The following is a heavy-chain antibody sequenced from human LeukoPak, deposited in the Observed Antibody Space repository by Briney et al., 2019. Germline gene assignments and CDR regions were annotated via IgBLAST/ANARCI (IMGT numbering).Heavy chain of an antibody. D-gene: IGHD2-2*01. CDR3: ARRQGCSTSSCPPDS. V-gene: IGHV5-51*01. CDR2: IYPGDSDT. Sequence: GESLKISCKTSGYSFNSYWIGWVRQMPGKGLEWMGIIYPGDSDTRYSPSFRGQVTMSADKSINTAYLQWSSLKASDTAMYFCARRQGCSTSSCPPDSWGQGTLVTVSS. J-gene: IGHJ4*02. CDR1: GYSFNSYW.